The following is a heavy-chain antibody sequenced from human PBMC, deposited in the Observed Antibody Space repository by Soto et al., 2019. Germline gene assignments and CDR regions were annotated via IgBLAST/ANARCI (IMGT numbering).Heavy chain of an antibody. J-gene: IGHJ1*01. CDR1: GFTFSSYW. Sequence: GGSLRLSCAASGFTFSSYWMSWVRQAPGKGLEWVANIKQDGSEKYYVDSVKGRFTISRDNAKNSLYLQMNRLRAEDTAVYYCARDGVALYSSSSQGYFQHWGQGTLVTVSS. CDR2: IKQDGSEK. V-gene: IGHV3-7*01. CDR3: ARDGVALYSSSSQGYFQH. D-gene: IGHD6-6*01.